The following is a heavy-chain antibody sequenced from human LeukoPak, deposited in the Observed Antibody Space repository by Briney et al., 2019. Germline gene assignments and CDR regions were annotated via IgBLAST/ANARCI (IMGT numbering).Heavy chain of an antibody. CDR2: ISGSGGST. CDR3: ARRGSEWNSYFYPMDV. Sequence: PGGSLRLSCAASGFTFSSYAMSWVRQAPGKGLELVSAISGSGGSTYYADSVKGRFTISRDNSKNTLYLQMNNVRAEDAAIYFCARRGSEWNSYFYPMDVWGQGTTVTVSS. J-gene: IGHJ6*02. D-gene: IGHD3-3*01. CDR1: GFTFSSYA. V-gene: IGHV3-23*01.